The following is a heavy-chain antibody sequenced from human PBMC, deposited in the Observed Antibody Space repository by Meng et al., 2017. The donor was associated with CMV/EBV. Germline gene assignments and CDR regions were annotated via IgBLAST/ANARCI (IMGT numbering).Heavy chain of an antibody. J-gene: IGHJ4*02. CDR3: ARDLRPAREGGLASYYYDSSGYLAY. Sequence: GGSLRLSCAASGFTFSSYSMNWVRQAPGKGLEWVSSISSSSSYIYYADSVKGRLTISRDNAKNSLYLQMNSLRAEDTAVYYCARDLRPAREGGLASYYYDSSGYLAYWGQGTLVTVSS. V-gene: IGHV3-21*01. CDR2: ISSSSSYI. D-gene: IGHD3-22*01. CDR1: GFTFSSYS.